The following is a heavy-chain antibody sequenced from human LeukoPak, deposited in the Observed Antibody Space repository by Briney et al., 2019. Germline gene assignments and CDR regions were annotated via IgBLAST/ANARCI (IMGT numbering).Heavy chain of an antibody. Sequence: SVKVSCKASGGTFSSYAISWVRQAPGQGLEWMGRIIPIFGTANYAQKFQGRVTITTDESTSTAYMELSSLRSEDMAVYYCASGGEYYDYVWESYRPHGYAFDIWGQGTMVTVSP. CDR1: GGTFSSYA. CDR2: IIPIFGTA. V-gene: IGHV1-69*05. J-gene: IGHJ3*02. D-gene: IGHD3-16*02. CDR3: ASGGEYYDYVWESYRPHGYAFDI.